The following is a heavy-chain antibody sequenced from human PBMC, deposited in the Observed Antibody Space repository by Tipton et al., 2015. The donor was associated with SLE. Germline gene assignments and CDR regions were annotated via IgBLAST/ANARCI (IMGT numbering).Heavy chain of an antibody. D-gene: IGHD1-26*01. CDR1: GFTFSSYD. Sequence: GSLRLSCAASGFTFSSYDMHWVRQATGKGLEWVSAIDTGGDTYYLGSVKGRLTISRDNSKNTLYLQMNSLRAEDTAVYYCAKNGEQWELLGGFDYWGQGTLVTVSS. CDR2: IDTGGDT. CDR3: AKNGEQWELLGGFDY. V-gene: IGHV3-13*04. J-gene: IGHJ4*02.